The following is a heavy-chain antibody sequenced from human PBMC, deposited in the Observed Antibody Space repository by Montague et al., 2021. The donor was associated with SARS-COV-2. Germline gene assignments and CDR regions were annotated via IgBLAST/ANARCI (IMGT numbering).Heavy chain of an antibody. J-gene: IGHJ6*02. CDR2: IFQSGTT. D-gene: IGHD3-3*01. CDR1: GYSISDGYY. V-gene: IGHV4-38-2*02. Sequence: SETLSLTCTVSGYSISDGYYWVWIRQPPGKGLEWIGNIFQSGTTYHNPSLERRSTMSVDTSKNQFSLKLSSVTAADTAVYYCAREHWENYYDFWSGTNLASDYPYYGMDVWGQGTTVTVSS. CDR3: AREHWENYYDFWSGTNLASDYPYYGMDV.